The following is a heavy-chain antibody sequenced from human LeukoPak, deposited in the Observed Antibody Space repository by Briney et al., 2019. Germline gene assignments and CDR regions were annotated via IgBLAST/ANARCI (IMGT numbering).Heavy chain of an antibody. CDR1: GFTFSSYS. V-gene: IGHV3-21*01. CDR3: ARGVGSWAHYYYYMDV. J-gene: IGHJ6*03. D-gene: IGHD6-13*01. Sequence: PGGSLRLSCAASGFTFSSYSMNWVRQAPGKVREWVSSISSSSSYIYYADSVKGRFTISRDNAKNSLYLQMNSLRAEDTAVYYCARGVGSWAHYYYYMDVWGKGTTVTVSS. CDR2: ISSSSSYI.